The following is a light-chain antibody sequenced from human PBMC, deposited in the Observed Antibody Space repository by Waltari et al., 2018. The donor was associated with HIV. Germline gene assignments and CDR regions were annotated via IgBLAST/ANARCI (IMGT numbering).Light chain of an antibody. CDR3: ATWDDSLNGYV. J-gene: IGLJ1*01. Sequence: QSVLTQPPSASGTPGQRVNISCSGSSSNTGSNTVNWYQQLPGAAPKLLIYSNNQRPSWVPDRFSGSKSGTSASLAISGLLSEDEADYSCATWDDSLNGYVFGTGTKVTVL. CDR2: SNN. CDR1: SSNTGSNT. V-gene: IGLV1-44*01.